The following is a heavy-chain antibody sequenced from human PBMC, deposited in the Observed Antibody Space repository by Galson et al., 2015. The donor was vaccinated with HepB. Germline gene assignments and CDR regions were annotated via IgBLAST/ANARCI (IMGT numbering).Heavy chain of an antibody. J-gene: IGHJ4*02. V-gene: IGHV1-18*01. CDR2: ISGYNGNT. CDR1: GYTFTSYG. D-gene: IGHD1/OR15-1a*01. Sequence: SVKVSCKASGYTFTSYGISWVRQAPGQGLEWMGWISGYNGNTNYAQTLQGRVTMTTDTSTSTAYMELRSLRADDTAVYYCARVATTGGGDLDYWGQGTLVTVSS. CDR3: ARVATTGGGDLDY.